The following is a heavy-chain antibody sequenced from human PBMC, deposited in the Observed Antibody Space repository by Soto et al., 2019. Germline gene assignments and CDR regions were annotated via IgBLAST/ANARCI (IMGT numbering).Heavy chain of an antibody. CDR3: ERGSSWYDY. J-gene: IGHJ4*02. V-gene: IGHV4-59*08. D-gene: IGHD6-13*01. CDR2: SSSSGKT. CDR1: GGSLSSYY. Sequence: SETLSLTCSVPGGSLSSYYWSWIRQSPGKGLEWIGYSSSSGKTNYNPSLKSRVTISVDTSENQFSLKLSSVTAAETAVYYCERGSSWYDYWGQVTQVTVSS.